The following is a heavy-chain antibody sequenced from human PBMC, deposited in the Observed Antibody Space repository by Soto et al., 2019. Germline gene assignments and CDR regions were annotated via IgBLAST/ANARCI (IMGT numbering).Heavy chain of an antibody. Sequence: QITLKESGPTLVKPTQTLTLTCTFSGFSISTSGVGVGWIRQPPGTALEWLAFTYWDDDNRYNPSLRSRLTVAKDTSKSLVVLLMTSVDPVDTATYYCAHRRGGYNWDDGYFDFWGQGTLVTVSS. J-gene: IGHJ4*02. CDR2: TYWDDDN. CDR3: AHRRGGYNWDDGYFDF. V-gene: IGHV2-5*02. D-gene: IGHD1-1*01. CDR1: GFSISTSGVG.